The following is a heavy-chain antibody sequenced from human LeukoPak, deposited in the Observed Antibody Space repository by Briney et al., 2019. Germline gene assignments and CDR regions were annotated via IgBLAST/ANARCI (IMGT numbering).Heavy chain of an antibody. V-gene: IGHV4-59*13. Sequence: KASETLSLTCTSSGGSISSNYWSWIRQPPGKGLEGIGYCHYSGNTNYNPSLKSRTTISVDMSKHQFSLTLNSVTAADTAVYYCARSASSTSRSAFDIWGQGTRVTASS. CDR2: CHYSGNT. CDR1: GGSISSNY. J-gene: IGHJ3*02. CDR3: ARSASSTSRSAFDI.